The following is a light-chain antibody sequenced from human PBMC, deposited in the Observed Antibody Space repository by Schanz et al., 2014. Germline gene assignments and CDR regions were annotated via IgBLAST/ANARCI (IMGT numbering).Light chain of an antibody. CDR3: QQYGNSRYT. CDR2: GAS. V-gene: IGKV3-20*01. J-gene: IGKJ2*01. Sequence: EIVLTQSPATLSLSPGERATLSCRASQSVSSSYLAWYQQKPGQAPRLLIYGASSRATGIPDRFSGGGSGTDFTLTISRLEPEDFAVYYCQQYGNSRYTFGQGTKLEIK. CDR1: QSVSSSY.